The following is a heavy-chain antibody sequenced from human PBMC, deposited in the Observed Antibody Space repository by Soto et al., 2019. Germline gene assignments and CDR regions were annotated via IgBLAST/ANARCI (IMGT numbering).Heavy chain of an antibody. CDR3: ARDRTTVTTSSLGY. Sequence: PSVKVSCKASGGTFSSYAISWVRQAPGQGLEWMGGIIPIFGTANYAQKFQGRVTITADESTSAAYMELSSLRSEDTAVYYCARDRTTVTTSSLGYWGPGTLVTVSS. CDR1: GGTFSSYA. J-gene: IGHJ4*02. V-gene: IGHV1-69*13. D-gene: IGHD4-17*01. CDR2: IIPIFGTA.